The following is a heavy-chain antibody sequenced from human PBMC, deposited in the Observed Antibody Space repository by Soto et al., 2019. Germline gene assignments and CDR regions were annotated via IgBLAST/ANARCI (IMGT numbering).Heavy chain of an antibody. CDR3: ARVRVAATVPTLFDP. Sequence: ASVKVSCKASGYTFTSYGISWVRQAPGQGLEWMGWISAYNGNTNYAQKLQGRVTMTTDTSTSTAYMELRSLRSDDTAVYYCARVRVAATVPTLFDPWGQGTLISVFS. J-gene: IGHJ5*02. D-gene: IGHD2-15*01. CDR2: ISAYNGNT. CDR1: GYTFTSYG. V-gene: IGHV1-18*01.